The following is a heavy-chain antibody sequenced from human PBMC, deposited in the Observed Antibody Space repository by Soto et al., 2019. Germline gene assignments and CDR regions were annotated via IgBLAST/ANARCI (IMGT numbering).Heavy chain of an antibody. Sequence: EVQLVESGGGLVQPGGSLRLSCAASGFTFSSYSMNWVRQAPGKGLEWVSYISSSSSTIYYADSVKGRFTISRDNAKNALYLQMSSLRDEDTAVYYCARTNLPITMVRGVIRSAGAFDVCGQGTMVTVSS. J-gene: IGHJ3*01. D-gene: IGHD3-10*01. V-gene: IGHV3-48*02. CDR2: ISSSSSTI. CDR3: ARTNLPITMVRGVIRSAGAFDV. CDR1: GFTFSSYS.